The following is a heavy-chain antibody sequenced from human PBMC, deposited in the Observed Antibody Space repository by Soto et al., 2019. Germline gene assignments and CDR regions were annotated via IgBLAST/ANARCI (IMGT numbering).Heavy chain of an antibody. D-gene: IGHD1-1*01. J-gene: IGHJ3*02. Sequence: GGSLRLSCTGSEFTFSNAWMSWVRQAPGKGLEWVGRVKRKTDGGTTDYAAPVKGRFTISRDDSKNTLYLQMNSLKSEDTAVYWCTTAVRTTAFDIWGQGTKVTVSS. CDR3: TTAVRTTAFDI. CDR1: EFTFSNAW. V-gene: IGHV3-15*01. CDR2: VKRKTDGGTT.